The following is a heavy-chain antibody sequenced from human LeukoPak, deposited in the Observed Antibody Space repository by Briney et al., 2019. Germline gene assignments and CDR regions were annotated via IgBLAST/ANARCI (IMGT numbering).Heavy chain of an antibody. V-gene: IGHV3-21*01. CDR3: ARDAGIAARGFGY. D-gene: IGHD6-6*01. J-gene: IGHJ4*02. CDR1: GFTFSSYS. CDR2: ISSSSSYI. Sequence: GGSLRLSCAASGFTFSSYSMNWVRQAPGRGLEWVSSISSSSSYIYYADSVKGRFTISRDNAKNSLYLQMNSLRAEDTAVYYCARDAGIAARGFGYWGQGTLVTVSS.